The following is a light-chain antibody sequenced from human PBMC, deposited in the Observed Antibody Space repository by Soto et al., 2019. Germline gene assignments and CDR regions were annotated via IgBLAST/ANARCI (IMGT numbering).Light chain of an antibody. CDR3: QQSYSTPRWT. CDR2: AAS. Sequence: DIQMTQSPSSLSASVGDRVTITCRASQSNSSYLNWYQQKPGKAPKLQNYAASSLQSGVKSRFIGSGSVTDFTLTISCLQPEDFATYYCQQSYSTPRWTFGQGTKVDIK. CDR1: QSNSSY. V-gene: IGKV1-39*01. J-gene: IGKJ1*01.